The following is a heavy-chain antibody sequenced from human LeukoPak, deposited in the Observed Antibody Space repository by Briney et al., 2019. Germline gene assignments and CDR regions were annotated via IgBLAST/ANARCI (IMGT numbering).Heavy chain of an antibody. D-gene: IGHD3-22*01. V-gene: IGHV3-11*06. CDR1: GFTFSDYY. Sequence: AGGSLRLSCAASGFTFSDYYMSWIRQAPGKGLEWVSYSGSSSYYTRNADSVKGRFTIYADSVKGRFTISRDNAKNSLYLQMNSLRDEDTAVYYCARLDSSGPDMWGQGTMVTVS. CDR3: ARLDSSGPDM. CDR2: SGSSSYYTR. J-gene: IGHJ3*02.